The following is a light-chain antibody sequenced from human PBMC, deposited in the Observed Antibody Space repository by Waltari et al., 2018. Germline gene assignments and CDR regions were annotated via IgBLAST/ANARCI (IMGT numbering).Light chain of an antibody. V-gene: IGLV1-40*01. CDR3: QTYDNSLSGWV. CDR1: SSNTGAPYD. J-gene: IGLJ3*02. CDR2: SST. Sequence: QSVLTQPPSVSGAPGQGVTISCAGNSSNTGAPYDVHGYLHLPGTAPQPLIYSSTNRPSGVPDRFSGSKSDTSASLAITGLQAEDEADYYCQTYDNSLSGWVFGGGTKLTVL.